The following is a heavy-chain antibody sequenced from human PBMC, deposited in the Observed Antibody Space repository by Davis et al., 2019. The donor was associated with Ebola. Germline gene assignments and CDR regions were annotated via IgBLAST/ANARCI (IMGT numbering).Heavy chain of an antibody. Sequence: GGSLRLSCTDSVITFSSYAMTWVRQAPGKGLEWVSAISGSGCSTYYADSVKGRFTISRDNSKKTLYLQMNSLRAEDTAVYYCAKSGLSFGVVKYHYGMDVWGKGTTVTVSS. CDR1: VITFSSYA. CDR3: AKSGLSFGVVKYHYGMDV. J-gene: IGHJ6*04. CDR2: ISGSGCST. D-gene: IGHD3-3*01. V-gene: IGHV3-23*01.